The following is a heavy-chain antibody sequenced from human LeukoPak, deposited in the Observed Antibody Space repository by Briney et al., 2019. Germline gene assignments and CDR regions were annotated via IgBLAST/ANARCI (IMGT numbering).Heavy chain of an antibody. CDR1: GYTLTSYG. Sequence: ASVKVSCKASGYTLTSYGISWLRQAPGQGLEWMGWISTYNGNTNYAQKLQGRVTMTTDTSTSTAYMELRSLRSDDAAVYYCARVWEDTIFGVADLDYWRQGTLVTVSS. V-gene: IGHV1-18*01. CDR3: ARVWEDTIFGVADLDY. CDR2: ISTYNGNT. D-gene: IGHD3-3*01. J-gene: IGHJ4*02.